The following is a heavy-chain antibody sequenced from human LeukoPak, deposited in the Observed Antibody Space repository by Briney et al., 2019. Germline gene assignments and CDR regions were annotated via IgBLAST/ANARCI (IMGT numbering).Heavy chain of an antibody. CDR2: INYRGNT. J-gene: IGHJ4*02. CDR3: AREGYSSGWNDC. V-gene: IGHV4-59*01. Sequence: PSETLSLTCTVPGGSISNYYWTWIRQPPGKGLEWIGYINYRGNTNYNPSLKNRVSMSVDMSKNQFSLKLRSVTAADTAVYFCAREGYSSGWNDCWGQGTLVTVSS. CDR1: GGSISNYY. D-gene: IGHD6-19*01.